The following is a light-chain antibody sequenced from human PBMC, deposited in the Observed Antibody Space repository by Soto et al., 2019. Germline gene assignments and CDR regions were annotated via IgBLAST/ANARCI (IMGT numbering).Light chain of an antibody. Sequence: KVMKQSPDTLSLTPGERATLSCRASQTVNNNYVAWYQQKPGQAPRLLIFRASTRATDMPGRFSGRGAGAEFTLTISSLQSEDFAVYYCQQYRSWPRTFGQGTKV. J-gene: IGKJ1*01. V-gene: IGKV3-15*01. CDR3: QQYRSWPRT. CDR2: RAS. CDR1: QTVNNN.